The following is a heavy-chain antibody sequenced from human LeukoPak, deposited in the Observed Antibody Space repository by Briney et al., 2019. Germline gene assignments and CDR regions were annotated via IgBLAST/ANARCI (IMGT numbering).Heavy chain of an antibody. D-gene: IGHD3-10*01. CDR2: INPNSGGT. J-gene: IGHJ4*02. V-gene: IGHV1-2*02. CDR3: ARGTYYGSGSYYGGQDYFDY. CDR1: GYTFTGYY. Sequence: GASVKVSCKASGYTFTGYYMHWVRQAPGQGLEWMGWINPNSGGTNYAQKFQGRVTMTRDTSISTAYMELSRLRSDDTAVYYCARGTYYGSGSYYGGQDYFDYWGQGTLVTVSS.